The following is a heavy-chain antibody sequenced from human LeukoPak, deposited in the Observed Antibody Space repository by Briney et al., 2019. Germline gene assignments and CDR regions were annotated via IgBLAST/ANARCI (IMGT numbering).Heavy chain of an antibody. V-gene: IGHV3-30*18. CDR2: ISYDGRNK. D-gene: IGHD4-17*01. CDR3: AKRPSDYGDYVTYFDY. CDR1: GFTFSSYG. Sequence: GGSLRLSCAASGFTFSSYGMHWVRQAPGKGLEWVAVISYDGRNKKYADSVKGRFTISRDNSKDTLYLQMNSLRDEDTAVYYCAKRPSDYGDYVTYFDYWGQGTLVTVSS. J-gene: IGHJ4*02.